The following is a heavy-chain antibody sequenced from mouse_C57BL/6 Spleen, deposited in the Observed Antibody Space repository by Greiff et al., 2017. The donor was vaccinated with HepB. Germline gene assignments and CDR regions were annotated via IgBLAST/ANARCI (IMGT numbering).Heavy chain of an antibody. Sequence: VQLQQPGAELVRPGTSVKLSCKASGYTFTSYWMHWVKQRPGQGLEWIGVIDPSDSYTNYNQKFKGKATFTVDTSSSTAYMQLSSLTSEDSAVYYCARGDGNYWYFDVWGTGTTVTVSS. CDR1: GYTFTSYW. D-gene: IGHD2-1*01. J-gene: IGHJ1*03. CDR2: IDPSDSYT. CDR3: ARGDGNYWYFDV. V-gene: IGHV1-59*01.